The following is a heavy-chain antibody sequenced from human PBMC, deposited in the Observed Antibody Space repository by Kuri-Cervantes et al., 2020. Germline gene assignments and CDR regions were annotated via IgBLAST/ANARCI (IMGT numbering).Heavy chain of an antibody. V-gene: IGHV3-9*01. D-gene: IGHD1-26*01. CDR2: ISWNSGSI. Sequence: SLKISCAASGFTFDDYAMHWVRQAPGKGLEWVSGISWNSGSIGYADSVKGRFTISRDNAKNSLYLQMNSLRAEDTALYYCAKGPHGGSYYGSFDYWGQGTLVTVSS. CDR1: GFTFDDYA. J-gene: IGHJ4*02. CDR3: AKGPHGGSYYGSFDY.